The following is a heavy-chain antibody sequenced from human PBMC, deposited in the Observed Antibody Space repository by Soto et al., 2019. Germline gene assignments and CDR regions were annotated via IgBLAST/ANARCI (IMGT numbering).Heavy chain of an antibody. CDR2: SLPIFVTA. V-gene: IGHV1-69*01. CDR1: GGTFNTYS. CDR3: ARGGWYPKSSYYYGMDV. D-gene: IGHD6-19*01. J-gene: IGHJ6*02. Sequence: QVQLVQSGAEVKKPGSSVKVSCKASGGTFNTYSISWVRQAPGQGLEWMGGSLPIFVTAHYAQNFQGRVTITADESTSTAYMELSSLRSDDTAVYYCARGGWYPKSSYYYGMDVWGQGTTVTVSS.